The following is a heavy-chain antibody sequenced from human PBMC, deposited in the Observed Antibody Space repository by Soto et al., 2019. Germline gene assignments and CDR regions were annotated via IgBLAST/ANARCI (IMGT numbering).Heavy chain of an antibody. CDR3: ARHVNLPLAGTGFDS. J-gene: IGHJ4*02. D-gene: IGHD6-19*01. Sequence: SETLSLTCAVSGGSISSNNWWSWVRQPPGKGLEWIGEIFHSGSTHYSPSLKSRVTISVDKSKNQFSLKLTSVTAADTAVYYCARHVNLPLAGTGFDSWGRGALVTVSS. V-gene: IGHV4-4*02. CDR1: GGSISSNNW. CDR2: IFHSGST.